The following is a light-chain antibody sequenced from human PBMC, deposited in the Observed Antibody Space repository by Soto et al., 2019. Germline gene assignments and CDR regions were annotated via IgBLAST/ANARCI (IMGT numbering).Light chain of an antibody. J-gene: IGKJ1*01. CDR3: QQGFSTPWA. CDR2: LAS. CDR1: QRIYTY. Sequence: IQMTQPPSSRPASVGDRLTITPGASQRIYTYLNWYQHKPGNAPKLLIYLASTLESEVPSRFSGSGSGTDFALTISSLQPEDFATYYCQQGFSTPWAFGQGTKVDIK. V-gene: IGKV1-39*01.